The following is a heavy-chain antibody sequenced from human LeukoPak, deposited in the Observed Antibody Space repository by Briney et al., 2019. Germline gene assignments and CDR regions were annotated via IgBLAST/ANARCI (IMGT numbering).Heavy chain of an antibody. CDR1: GFTFSSYA. CDR3: AKDGQYSSSSPYYFDY. Sequence: PGGSLRLSCAASGFTFSSYAMGWVRQAPGKGLEWVSGISFSGGTTYYADSVKGRFTISRDNSKNTLYLQMNSLRAEDTAVYYCAKDGQYSSSSPYYFDYWGQGTLVTVSS. D-gene: IGHD6-6*01. CDR2: ISFSGGTT. V-gene: IGHV3-23*01. J-gene: IGHJ4*02.